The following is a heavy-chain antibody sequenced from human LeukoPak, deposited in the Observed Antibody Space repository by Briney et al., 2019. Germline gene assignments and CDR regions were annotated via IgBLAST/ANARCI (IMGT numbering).Heavy chain of an antibody. V-gene: IGHV6-1*01. CDR3: ARRLTQYDCFDP. D-gene: IGHD2-2*01. J-gene: IGHJ5*02. CDR2: TYYRSTWYN. Sequence: SQTLSLTCAISGDSVSINSVTWNWIRQSPSRGLEWLGRTYYRSTWYNDYAVSVRGRITVNPDTSKNQFSLHLNSVTPEDTAVYYCARRLTQYDCFDPWGQGILVTVS. CDR1: GDSVSINSVT.